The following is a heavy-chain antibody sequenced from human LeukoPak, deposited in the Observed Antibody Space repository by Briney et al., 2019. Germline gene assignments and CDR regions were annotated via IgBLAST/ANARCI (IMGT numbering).Heavy chain of an antibody. CDR1: GGSISSSSYY. J-gene: IGHJ4*02. CDR2: IYYSGST. D-gene: IGHD3-10*01. V-gene: IGHV4-39*07. CDR3: ARASGGDGSGSL. Sequence: PSETLSLTCTVSGGSISSSSYYWGWIRQPPGKGLEWIGSIYYSGSTYYNPSLRSRVTMSVDMSTNQISLKLSSVTAADTAVYYCARASGGDGSGSLWGQGTLVTVSS.